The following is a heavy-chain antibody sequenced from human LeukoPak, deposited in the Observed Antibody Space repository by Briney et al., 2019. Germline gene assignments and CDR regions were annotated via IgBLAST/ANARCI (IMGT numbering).Heavy chain of an antibody. CDR1: GFTFSSYA. J-gene: IGHJ4*02. D-gene: IGHD3-22*01. V-gene: IGHV3-30*04. CDR3: AKDSVISY. CDR2: ISYDGSNK. Sequence: PGGSLRLSCAASGFTFSSYAMHWVRQAPGKGLEWVAVISYDGSNKYYADSVKGRFTISRDNSKNTLYLQMNSLRAEDTAVYYCAKDSVISYWGQGTLVTVSS.